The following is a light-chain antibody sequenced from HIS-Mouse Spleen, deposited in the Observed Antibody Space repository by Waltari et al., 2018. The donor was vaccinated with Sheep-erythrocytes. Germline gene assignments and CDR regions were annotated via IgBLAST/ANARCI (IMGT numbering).Light chain of an antibody. CDR1: SSDVGGYNY. J-gene: IGLJ3*02. CDR3: SSYAGSNNWV. V-gene: IGLV2-8*01. CDR2: EVS. Sequence: QSALTQPPSASGSPGQSVTISCTGTSSDVGGYNYVPRYQHHPGKAPKLMIYEVSKRPSGVPDRFSGSKSGNTASLTVSGLQAEDEADYYCSSYAGSNNWVFGGGTKLTVL.